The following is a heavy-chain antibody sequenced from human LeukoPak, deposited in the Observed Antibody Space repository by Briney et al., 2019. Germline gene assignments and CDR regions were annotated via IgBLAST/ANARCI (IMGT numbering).Heavy chain of an antibody. CDR3: ATRIAAAEEPYFDY. CDR2: ISSNGGST. V-gene: IGHV3-64*01. J-gene: IGHJ4*02. Sequence: GGSLRLSCAASGFTFSSYAMHWVRQAPGKGLEYVSAISSNGGSTYYANSVKGIFTISRDNSKNTLYLQMGSLRAEDMAVYYCATRIAAAEEPYFDYWGQGTLVTVSS. D-gene: IGHD6-13*01. CDR1: GFTFSSYA.